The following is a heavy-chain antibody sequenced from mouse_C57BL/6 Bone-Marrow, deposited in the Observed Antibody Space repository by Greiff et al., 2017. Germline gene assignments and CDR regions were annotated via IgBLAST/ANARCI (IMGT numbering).Heavy chain of an antibody. Sequence: EVMLVESGAELVRPGASVKLSCTASGFNIKDDYMHWVKQRPEQGLEWIGWIDPENGDTEYAPKFQGKATITADTSSNTAYLQLSSLTSEDTAVYYCTTGSYWGKGTTLTVSS. V-gene: IGHV14-4*01. CDR3: TTGSY. CDR2: IDPENGDT. J-gene: IGHJ2*01. CDR1: GFNIKDDY.